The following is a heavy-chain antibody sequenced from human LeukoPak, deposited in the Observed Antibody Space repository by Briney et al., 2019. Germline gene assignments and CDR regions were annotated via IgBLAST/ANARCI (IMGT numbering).Heavy chain of an antibody. CDR1: GYTFTVYY. CDR3: ARAWGGYDSYYFDY. CDR2: INPNSGGT. Sequence: GASVKVSCKASGYTFTVYYIHWVRQAPGQGLEWMGWINPNSGGTNYAQKFQGRVTMTRDTSIRTAYMEVSRLRSADTAVYYCARAWGGYDSYYFDYWGQGTLVTVSS. D-gene: IGHD3-22*01. V-gene: IGHV1-2*02. J-gene: IGHJ4*02.